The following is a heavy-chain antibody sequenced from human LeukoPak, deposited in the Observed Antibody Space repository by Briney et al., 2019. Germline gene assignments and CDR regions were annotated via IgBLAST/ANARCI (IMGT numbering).Heavy chain of an antibody. D-gene: IGHD6-13*01. CDR3: ARVSAAAGVADY. Sequence: ASVKVSCKASGYTFTGYYMHWVRQAPGQGLEWMGWINPNSSGTNYAQKFQGRVTMTRDTSISTAYMELSRLRSDDTAVYYCARVSAAAGVADYWGQGTLVTVSS. CDR1: GYTFTGYY. V-gene: IGHV1-2*02. CDR2: INPNSSGT. J-gene: IGHJ4*02.